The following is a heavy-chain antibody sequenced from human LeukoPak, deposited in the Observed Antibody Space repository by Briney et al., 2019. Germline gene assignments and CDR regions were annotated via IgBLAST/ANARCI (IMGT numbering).Heavy chain of an antibody. CDR3: AYSRGYFFHNWFDP. D-gene: IGHD5-18*01. V-gene: IGHV4-39*07. CDR1: GGSISSSSYY. CDR2: IYYSGST. Sequence: PSETLSLTCTVSGGSISSSSYYWGWIRQPPGKGLEWIGSIYYSGSTYYNPSLKSRVTISVDTSKNQFSLKLSSVTAADTAVYYCAYSRGYFFHNWFDPWGQGTLVTVSS. J-gene: IGHJ5*02.